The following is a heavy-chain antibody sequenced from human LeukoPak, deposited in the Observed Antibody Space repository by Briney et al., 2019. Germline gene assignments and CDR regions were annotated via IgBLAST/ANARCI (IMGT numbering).Heavy chain of an antibody. V-gene: IGHV3-23*01. CDR3: AREYSSSWYGVDY. J-gene: IGHJ4*02. D-gene: IGHD6-13*01. Sequence: GGTLRLSCAASGFIFSSHGMNWVRQAPGKGLEWVSGISPSGDITYYADSVKGRYTISRDNSKNTVYLQMNSLRAEDTAVYYCAREYSSSWYGVDYWGQGTLVTVSS. CDR2: ISPSGDIT. CDR1: GFIFSSHG.